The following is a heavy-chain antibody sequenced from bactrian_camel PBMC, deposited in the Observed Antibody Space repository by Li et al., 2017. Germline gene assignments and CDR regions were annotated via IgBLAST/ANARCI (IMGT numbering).Heavy chain of an antibody. CDR3: AAETRYYRCDNWATSLFSKGH. Sequence: HVQLVESGEGSVQAGGSLLLSCQASEITYSSYCRGWFRQSTGKEREGVAAIDSDGSTSYADSVKGRFTCSKDNAKAFMYLQTNNLEPEDTATYYCAAETRYYRCDNWATSLFSKGHWGQGTQVTVS. CDR2: IDSDGST. D-gene: IGHD2*01. CDR1: EITYSSYC. J-gene: IGHJ4*01. V-gene: IGHV3S53*01.